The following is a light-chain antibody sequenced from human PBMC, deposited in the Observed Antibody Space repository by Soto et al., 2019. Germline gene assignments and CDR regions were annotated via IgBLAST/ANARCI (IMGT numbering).Light chain of an antibody. CDR2: EVS. V-gene: IGLV2-14*01. Sequence: QSALTQPASVSGSPGQSITISATGPSSDVGGYNYVSWYQQHPGKAPKLMIYEVSNRPSGVSNRFSGSKSGNTASLTISGLQAEDEADYYCSSYTSSSTLYVFGTGTKLTVL. J-gene: IGLJ1*01. CDR3: SSYTSSSTLYV. CDR1: SSDVGGYNY.